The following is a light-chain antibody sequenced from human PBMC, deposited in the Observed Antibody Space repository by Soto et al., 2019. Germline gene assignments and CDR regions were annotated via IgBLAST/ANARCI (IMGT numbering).Light chain of an antibody. V-gene: IGKV3-11*01. CDR2: DGS. CDR3: QKRSDWPPIT. CDR1: QSINNY. J-gene: IGKJ5*01. Sequence: EIVLTQSPDTLSLSPGDRATLSCRASQSINNYLAWYQQKPCQAPRLLIYDGSNRATGIPARFSGSGSGPDFTLTISSLEPEDIAVYYCQKRSDWPPITFGQGTRLYIK.